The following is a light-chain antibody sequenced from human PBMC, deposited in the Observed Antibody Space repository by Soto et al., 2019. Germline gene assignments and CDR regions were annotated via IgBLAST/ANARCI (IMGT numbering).Light chain of an antibody. CDR1: QTISSW. J-gene: IGKJ1*01. Sequence: DIQITQSPSTLSGSVGDRVTITGRTSQTISSWLARYQPQPGKAPKLLIYKASTLKSGVPSRLSGSGSGTDFTLTISGLQPDDSAIYYCQQYNSYRAFGQGTKVDIK. CDR2: KAS. V-gene: IGKV1-5*03. CDR3: QQYNSYRA.